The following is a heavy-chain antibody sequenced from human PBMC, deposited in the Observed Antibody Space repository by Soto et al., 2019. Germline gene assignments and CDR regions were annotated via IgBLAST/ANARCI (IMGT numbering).Heavy chain of an antibody. V-gene: IGHV3-48*03. CDR3: ARDPYSSSRNWFDP. D-gene: IGHD6-13*01. CDR1: GFTFSSYE. Sequence: GSLRLSCAASGFTFSSYEMNWVRQAPGKGLEWVSYISSSGSTIYYADSVKGRFTISRDNAKNSLYLQMNSLRAEDTAVYYCARDPYSSSRNWFDPWGQGTLVTVSS. J-gene: IGHJ5*02. CDR2: ISSSGSTI.